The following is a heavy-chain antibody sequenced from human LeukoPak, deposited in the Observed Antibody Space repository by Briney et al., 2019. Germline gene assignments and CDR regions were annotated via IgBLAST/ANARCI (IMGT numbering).Heavy chain of an antibody. CDR2: ISGSGDST. J-gene: IGHJ6*02. Sequence: GGSLRLSCAVSGFTFSSYSMNWVRQAPGKGLEWVSAISGSGDSTYYGDSVKGRFTISRDNSKNTLYLQMNSLRAEDTAVYYCAKVHYYDSSGYPSYYYYGMDVWGQGTTVTVSS. D-gene: IGHD3-22*01. CDR3: AKVHYYDSSGYPSYYYYGMDV. V-gene: IGHV3-23*01. CDR1: GFTFSSYS.